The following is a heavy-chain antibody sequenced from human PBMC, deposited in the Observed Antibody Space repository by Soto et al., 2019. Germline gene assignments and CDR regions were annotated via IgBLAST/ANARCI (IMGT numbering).Heavy chain of an antibody. CDR2: ISAYNGNT. V-gene: IGHV1-18*01. Sequence: AASVKVSCTASGYTLTSYGIVWGRQAHGQGLEWMGWISAYNGNTNYAQKLQGRVTMTTDTSTSTAYMELRSLRSDDTAVYCCGRDYDFLSGYCPLRQGTLVTVSS. CDR1: GYTLTSYG. J-gene: IGHJ5*02. CDR3: GRDYDFLSGYCP. D-gene: IGHD3-3*01.